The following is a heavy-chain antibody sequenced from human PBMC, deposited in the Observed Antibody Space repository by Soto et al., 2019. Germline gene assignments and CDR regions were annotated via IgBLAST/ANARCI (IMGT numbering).Heavy chain of an antibody. J-gene: IGHJ6*02. V-gene: IGHV1-69*13. CDR1: GGTFSSYA. D-gene: IGHD3-22*01. CDR3: ARGTYYYDSSGYLAHYYGMDV. CDR2: IIPIFGTA. Sequence: WASVKVSCKASGGTFSSYAISCVRQAPGQGLEWMGGIIPIFGTANYAQKFQGRVTITADESTSTAYMELSSLRSEDTAVYYCARGTYYYDSSGYLAHYYGMDVWGQGTTVTVS.